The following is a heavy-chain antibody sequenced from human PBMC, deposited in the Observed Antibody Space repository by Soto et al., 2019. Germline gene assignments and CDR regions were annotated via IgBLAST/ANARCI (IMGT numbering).Heavy chain of an antibody. J-gene: IGHJ6*02. Sequence: EVQLVESGGGLVQPGGSLRLSCAASGFSFSTYSMNWVRQAPGKGLEWVSYISSRSYTIYYIDSVKGRFTIPRDNAKSSLYLQMNSLRDEDTAVYYCARGGSSSDNGMDVWGLGTTVTVSS. CDR1: GFSFSTYS. D-gene: IGHD6-6*01. CDR2: ISSRSYTI. CDR3: ARGGSSSDNGMDV. V-gene: IGHV3-48*02.